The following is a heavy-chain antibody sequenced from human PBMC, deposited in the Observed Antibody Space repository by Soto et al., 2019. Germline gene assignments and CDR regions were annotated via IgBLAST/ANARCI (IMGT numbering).Heavy chain of an antibody. V-gene: IGHV3-23*01. Sequence: PGWSLRLSGVASRFSWNTFAMSLVRQAPGKGLEWVSSINAGGGNKYYADSVKGRFTVSRENSKNTLHLQMNTLRAEDTAIYYCPTDCYNYFCPGHYYHLDYP. CDR3: PTDCYNYFCPGHYYHLDYP. CDR2: INAGGGNK. CDR1: RFSWNTFA. J-gene: IGHJ5*02. D-gene: IGHD3-3*01.